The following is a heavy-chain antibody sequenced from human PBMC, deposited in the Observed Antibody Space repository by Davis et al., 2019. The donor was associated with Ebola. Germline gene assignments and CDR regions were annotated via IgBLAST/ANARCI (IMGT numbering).Heavy chain of an antibody. J-gene: IGHJ4*02. CDR2: INHSGST. V-gene: IGHV4-34*01. CDR1: GGSFSGYY. D-gene: IGHD3-3*01. Sequence: PSETLSLTCAVYGGSFSGYYWSWIRQPPGKGLEWIGEINHSGSTNYNPSLKSRVTISVDTSKNQFSLKLSSVTAADTAVYYCARVGRLYTFINPDFWSGYYTDYFDYWGQGTLVTVSS. CDR3: ARVGRLYTFINPDFWSGYYTDYFDY.